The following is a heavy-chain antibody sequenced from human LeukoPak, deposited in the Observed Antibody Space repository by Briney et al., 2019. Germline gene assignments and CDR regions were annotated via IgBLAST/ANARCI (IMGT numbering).Heavy chain of an antibody. CDR2: IYYSGST. CDR1: GGSISSSSYY. J-gene: IGHJ4*02. CDR3: ARGLPDIVVVPAAISSDY. Sequence: PSETLSLTCTVSGGSISSSSYYWGWIRQPPGKGLEWIGSIYYSGSTYYNPSLKSRVTISVDTSKNQFSLKLSSVTAADTAVYYCARGLPDIVVVPAAISSDYWGQGTLVTVSS. D-gene: IGHD2-2*01. V-gene: IGHV4-39*01.